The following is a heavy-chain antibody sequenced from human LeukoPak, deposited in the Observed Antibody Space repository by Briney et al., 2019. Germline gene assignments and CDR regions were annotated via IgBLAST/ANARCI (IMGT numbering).Heavy chain of an antibody. V-gene: IGHV3-9*03. Sequence: GGSLRLSCAASGFTFDDYAMHWVRQAPGKGLEWVSGISWNSGSIGYADSVKGRFTIPRDNAKNSLYLQMNGLRAEDMALYYCAKDMQWELLVVGAFDIWGQGTMVTVSS. J-gene: IGHJ3*02. CDR1: GFTFDDYA. CDR2: ISWNSGSI. D-gene: IGHD1-26*01. CDR3: AKDMQWELLVVGAFDI.